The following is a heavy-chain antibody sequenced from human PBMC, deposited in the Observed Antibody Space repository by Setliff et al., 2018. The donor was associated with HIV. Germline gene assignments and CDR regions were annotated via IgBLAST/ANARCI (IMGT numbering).Heavy chain of an antibody. CDR3: ATLDYYGSQTYNLALHY. CDR1: GYTFTDYY. J-gene: IGHJ4*02. CDR2: VDPKNGKT. D-gene: IGHD3-10*01. Sequence: ASVKVSCKASGYTFTDYYMHWAQQAPGKGLEWMGRVDPKNGKTLYAENLRGRITITADTSTDTAYMELNSLRSEDTAMYYCATLDYYGSQTYNLALHYWGQGTLVTVSS. V-gene: IGHV1-69-2*01.